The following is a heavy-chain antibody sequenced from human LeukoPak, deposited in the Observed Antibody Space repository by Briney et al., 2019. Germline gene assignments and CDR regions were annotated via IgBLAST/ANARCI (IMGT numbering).Heavy chain of an antibody. Sequence: SETLSLTCAVYGGSFSGYYWSWIRQPPGKGLEWIGEINHSGSTNYNPSLKSRVTISVDTSKNQFSLKLSSVTAADTAVYYCARLRVSSGYYLYYFDYWGQGTLVTVSS. J-gene: IGHJ4*02. V-gene: IGHV4-34*01. D-gene: IGHD3-22*01. CDR2: INHSGST. CDR3: ARLRVSSGYYLYYFDY. CDR1: GGSFSGYY.